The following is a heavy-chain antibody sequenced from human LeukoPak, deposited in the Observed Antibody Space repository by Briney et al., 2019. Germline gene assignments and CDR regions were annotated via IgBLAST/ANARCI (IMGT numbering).Heavy chain of an antibody. V-gene: IGHV4-39*01. CDR1: GGSISSSSYY. CDR2: IYYSGST. D-gene: IGHD6-6*01. Sequence: SETLSLTCTVSGGSISSSSYYWGWIRQPPGKGLEWIGSIYYSGSTYYNPSLKSRVTISVDTSKNQFSLKLSSVTAADTAVYYCARHVRQLVDYWGQGTLVTVSS. J-gene: IGHJ4*02. CDR3: ARHVRQLVDY.